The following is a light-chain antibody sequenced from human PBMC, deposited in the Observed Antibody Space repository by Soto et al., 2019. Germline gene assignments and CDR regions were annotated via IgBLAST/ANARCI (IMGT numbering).Light chain of an antibody. CDR1: SSNIGATYD. V-gene: IGLV1-40*01. J-gene: IGLJ1*01. Sequence: QSVLTQPPSVSGAPGQRVTISCTGSSSNIGATYDVQWYQQLPGTAPKLLIYGNSNRPSGVPDRFSGSKSRTSASLAITGLQADDEADYYCQSYDSSLSAHYVFGTGTKVTVL. CDR3: QSYDSSLSAHYV. CDR2: GNS.